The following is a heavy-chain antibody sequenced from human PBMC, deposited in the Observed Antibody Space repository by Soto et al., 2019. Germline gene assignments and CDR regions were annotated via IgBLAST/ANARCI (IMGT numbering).Heavy chain of an antibody. V-gene: IGHV3-9*01. D-gene: IGHD4-17*01. CDR2: ITWNSGSS. CDR1: GFTFDDYA. Sequence: EVQLVESGGGLVQPGRSLRLSCAASGFTFDDYAMHWVRQAPGKGPEWVSGITWNSGSSGYAVSVKSRFTISRDNAKISVYLQMNSRVTGDTDLYYCEKSKGDLEILKTTVTTFWGPFHIWGQGTMVTVSS. CDR3: EKSKGDLEILKTTVTTFWGPFHI. J-gene: IGHJ3*02.